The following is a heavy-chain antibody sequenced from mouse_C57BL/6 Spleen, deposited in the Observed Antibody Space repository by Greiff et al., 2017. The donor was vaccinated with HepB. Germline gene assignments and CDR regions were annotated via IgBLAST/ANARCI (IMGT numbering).Heavy chain of an antibody. D-gene: IGHD2-2*01. CDR2: IDPEDGDT. CDR3: TRGLRLYYFDY. CDR1: GFNIKDYY. V-gene: IGHV14-1*01. Sequence: VHVKQSGAELVRPGASVKLSCTASGFNIKDYYMHWVKQRPEQGLEWIGRIDPEDGDTEYAPKFQGKATMTADTSSNTAYLQLSSLTSEDTAVYYCTRGLRLYYFDYWGQGTTLTVSS. J-gene: IGHJ2*01.